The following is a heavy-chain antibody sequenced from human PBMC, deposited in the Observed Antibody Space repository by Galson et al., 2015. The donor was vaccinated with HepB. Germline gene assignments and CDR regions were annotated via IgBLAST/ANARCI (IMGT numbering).Heavy chain of an antibody. V-gene: IGHV1-18*01. J-gene: IGHJ5*02. CDR2: ISAYNGNT. CDR3: ARDRDDDYGDYSLWFDP. D-gene: IGHD4-17*01. Sequence: QSGAEVKKPGASVKVSCKASGYTFTSYGISWVRQAPGQGLEWMGWISAYNGNTNYAQKLQGRVTMTTDTSTSTAYMELRSLRSDDTAVYYCARDRDDDYGDYSLWFDPWGQGTLVTVSS. CDR1: GYTFTSYG.